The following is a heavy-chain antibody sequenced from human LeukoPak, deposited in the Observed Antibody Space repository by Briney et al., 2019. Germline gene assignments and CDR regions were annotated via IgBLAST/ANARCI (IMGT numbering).Heavy chain of an antibody. CDR3: ARDWFHAIDY. V-gene: IGHV3-66*01. Sequence: GGSLRLSCAASRFTVSSNYMTWVRQAAGKGLEWVSVIYSGGSTYYADSVKGRFTISRDNAKNTLYLQMNSLRAEDTAVYYCARDWFHAIDYWGQGTLVTVSS. D-gene: IGHD2/OR15-2a*01. J-gene: IGHJ4*02. CDR1: RFTVSSNY. CDR2: IYSGGST.